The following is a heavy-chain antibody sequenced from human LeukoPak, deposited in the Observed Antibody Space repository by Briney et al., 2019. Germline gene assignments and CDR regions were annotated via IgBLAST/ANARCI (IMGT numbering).Heavy chain of an antibody. CDR1: GGSISSYY. CDR2: IYCSGST. CDR3: ARATTRGYYFDY. J-gene: IGHJ4*02. V-gene: IGHV4-59*01. D-gene: IGHD4-17*01. Sequence: SETLSLTCTVSGGSISSYYWSWIRQPPGKGLEWIGYIYCSGSTNYNPSLKSRVTISVDTSKNQFSLKLSSVTAADTAVCYCARATTRGYYFDYWGQGTLVTVSS.